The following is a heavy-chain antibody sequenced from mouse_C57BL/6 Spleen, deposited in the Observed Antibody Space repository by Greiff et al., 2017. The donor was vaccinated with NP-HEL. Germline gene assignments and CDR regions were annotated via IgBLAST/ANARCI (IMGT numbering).Heavy chain of an antibody. J-gene: IGHJ4*01. V-gene: IGHV3-6*01. CDR3: ARDSSGYVDYAMDY. CDR1: GYSITSGYY. D-gene: IGHD3-2*02. Sequence: VQLQQSGPGLVKPSQSLSLTCSVTGYSITSGYYWNWIRQFPGNKLEWMGYISYAGSNNYNPSLKNRISITRDTSKNQFFLKLNSVTTEDTATYYCARDSSGYVDYAMDYWGQGTSVTVSS. CDR2: ISYAGSN.